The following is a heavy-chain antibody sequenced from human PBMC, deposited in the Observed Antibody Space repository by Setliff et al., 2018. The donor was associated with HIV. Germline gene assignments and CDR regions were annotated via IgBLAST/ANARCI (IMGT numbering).Heavy chain of an antibody. CDR2: ITSYNGNT. Sequence: GASVKVSCKASGYTFSNYGITWVRQAPGQGLEWMGWITSYNGNTNYAKKFKGRVTVTTDTSTSIAYMELKSLRSEDTAVYYCARDHHSGRGSNFPWYSDLWGRGTLVTVSS. CDR3: ARDHHSGRGSNFPWYSDL. CDR1: GYTFSNYG. V-gene: IGHV1-18*01. J-gene: IGHJ2*01. D-gene: IGHD1-26*01.